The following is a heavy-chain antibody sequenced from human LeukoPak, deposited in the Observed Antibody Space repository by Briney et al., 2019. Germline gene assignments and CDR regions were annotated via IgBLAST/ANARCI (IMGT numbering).Heavy chain of an antibody. D-gene: IGHD5-18*01. Sequence: SETLSLTCAVYGGSFSGYYWSWIRQPPGKGLEWIGEINHSGSTNYNPSLKSRVTISVDTSKNQFSLKLSSVTAADTAVYYCARVVRGYSYGSWYFDYWGPGTLVTVSS. J-gene: IGHJ4*02. CDR3: ARVVRGYSYGSWYFDY. V-gene: IGHV4-34*01. CDR1: GGSFSGYY. CDR2: INHSGST.